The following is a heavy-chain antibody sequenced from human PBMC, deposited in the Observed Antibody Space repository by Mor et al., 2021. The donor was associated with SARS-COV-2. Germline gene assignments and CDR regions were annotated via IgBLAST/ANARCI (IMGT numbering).Heavy chain of an antibody. Sequence: TIYYADSVKGRFTISRDDAKNSLYLQMNSLRDEDTAVYYCAREGVGAKNYYYYGMDVWGQGTTVTVSS. V-gene: IGHV3-48*02. J-gene: IGHJ6*02. CDR3: AREGVGAKNYYYYGMDV. CDR2: TI. D-gene: IGHD1-26*01.